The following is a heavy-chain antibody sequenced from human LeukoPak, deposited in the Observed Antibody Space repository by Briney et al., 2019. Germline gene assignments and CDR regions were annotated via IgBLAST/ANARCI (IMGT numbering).Heavy chain of an antibody. CDR1: GLTFSRYG. D-gene: IGHD2-2*01. CDR3: AKDNPIEQVPALGPGY. V-gene: IGHV3-30*02. Sequence: GGSLRPSCAPSGLTFSRYGMHWVSQAPGKGLEWVACIQFDGSNKYYADSVNGRFTISRDNSKNTLYLQMNSLSAEDTAVYFCAKDNPIEQVPALGPGYWGRGPLATVSA. J-gene: IGHJ4*02. CDR2: IQFDGSNK.